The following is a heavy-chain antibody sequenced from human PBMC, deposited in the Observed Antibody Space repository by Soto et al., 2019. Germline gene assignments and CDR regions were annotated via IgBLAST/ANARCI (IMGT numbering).Heavy chain of an antibody. CDR3: ARTRDNNINYHYALDV. CDR2: VYYSGIT. J-gene: IGHJ6*02. V-gene: IGHV4-61*01. CDR1: GDSVSSPTHY. D-gene: IGHD3-22*01. Sequence: SETLFLTCTVSGDSVSSPTHYCNWIRQSQGQGLEWIGFVYYSGITNYSPSLKVRVTISLDTSKDQFSLRLTSVTAADTAVYYCARTRDNNINYHYALDVWGQGTTVTVSS.